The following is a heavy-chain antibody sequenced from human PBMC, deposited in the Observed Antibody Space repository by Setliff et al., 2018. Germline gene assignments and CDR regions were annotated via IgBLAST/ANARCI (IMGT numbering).Heavy chain of an antibody. Sequence: SETLSLTCTVSGGSISSGDHYWSWIRQPAGKGLEWIGRIHASGSTNYNPSLKSRVTISVDTSKNQFPLKLTSVTAADTAVYYCARSGDYGSGRLSPWGQGTLVTGSA. D-gene: IGHD3-10*01. CDR3: ARSGDYGSGRLSP. CDR1: GGSISSGDHY. V-gene: IGHV4-61*02. CDR2: IHASGST. J-gene: IGHJ5*02.